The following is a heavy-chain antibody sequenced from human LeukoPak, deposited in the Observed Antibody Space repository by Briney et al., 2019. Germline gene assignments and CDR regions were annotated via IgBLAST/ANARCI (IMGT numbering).Heavy chain of an antibody. V-gene: IGHV3-21*01. D-gene: IGHD4/OR15-4a*01. CDR2: ISSSSSYI. J-gene: IGHJ4*02. CDR1: GFTFSSYN. Sequence: GGSLRLSCAASGFTFSSYNMNWVRQAPGKGLEWVSFISSSSSYIYYADSVKGRFTISRDNAKNSLYLQMNSLRAEDTAVYYCARGGLFRYGGTSGDYWGQGTLVTVSS. CDR3: ARGGLFRYGGTSGDY.